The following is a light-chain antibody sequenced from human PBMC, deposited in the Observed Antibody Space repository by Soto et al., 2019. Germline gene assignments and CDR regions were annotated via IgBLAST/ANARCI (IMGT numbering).Light chain of an antibody. CDR2: GAT. CDR3: QQYSDWSWT. Sequence: EIVMTESPVTLSVSPGERATLSCRASQSVSTKLAWYQQRPGQAPRLLIYGATTRATDIPARFSGSGSGTEFILTISSLQSEDFAVYYCQQYSDWSWTFGQGTKVEVK. CDR1: QSVSTK. J-gene: IGKJ1*01. V-gene: IGKV3-15*01.